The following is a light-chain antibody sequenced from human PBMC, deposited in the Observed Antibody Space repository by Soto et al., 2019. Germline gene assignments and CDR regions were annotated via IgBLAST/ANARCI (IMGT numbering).Light chain of an antibody. CDR1: NIGSKS. CDR3: QVWDSRSDHEV. V-gene: IGLV3-21*02. J-gene: IGLJ1*01. Sequence: SYELTQPPSVSVAPGQTARITCGGNNIGSKSVHWYQQKPGPAPVLVVYDDSDRPSGIPERFSGSNSGNTATLTISRVEAGDEADYYCQVWDSRSDHEVFGTGTKVTVL. CDR2: DDS.